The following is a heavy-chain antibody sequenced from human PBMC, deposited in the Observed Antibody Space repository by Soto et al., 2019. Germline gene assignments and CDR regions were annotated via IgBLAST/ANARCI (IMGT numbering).Heavy chain of an antibody. Sequence: LSPTGFVSGASISSGGSYWGGIRQHPGKGLEWTANIYHSGRTYYNPSLTSRVILSVDTSKTHCSLNLNWVTAGDKAMYLCSSASGGDSEYYFDYWGQGTPVTVSS. V-gene: IGHV4-31*03. CDR3: SSASGGDSEYYFDY. D-gene: IGHD4-17*01. CDR2: IYHSGRT. CDR1: GASISSGGSY. J-gene: IGHJ4*02.